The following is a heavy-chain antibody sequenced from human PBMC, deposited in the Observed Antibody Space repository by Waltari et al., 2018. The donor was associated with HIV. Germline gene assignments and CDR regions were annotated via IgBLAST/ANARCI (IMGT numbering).Heavy chain of an antibody. D-gene: IGHD3-3*01. V-gene: IGHV1-24*01. CDR2: FDPEDGET. CDR1: GYTLTELS. Sequence: QVQLVQSGAEVKKPGASVKVSCKVSGYTLTELSMHWGRQAPGNGLEWMGGFDPEDGETIYAQKFQGRVTMTEDTSTDTAYMELSSLRSEDTAVYYCATDQSKIFGPGYYYYGMDVWGQGTTVTVSS. J-gene: IGHJ6*02. CDR3: ATDQSKIFGPGYYYYGMDV.